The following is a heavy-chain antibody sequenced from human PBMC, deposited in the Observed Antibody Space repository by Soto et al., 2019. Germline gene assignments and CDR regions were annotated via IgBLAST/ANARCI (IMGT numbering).Heavy chain of an antibody. V-gene: IGHV1-69*13. Sequence: SVKVSCKASGGTFSSYRINWVRQAPGQGLEWVGGIVPIYRTADYAQKFQGRVTITADESARTSYMELRSLKSQDTAVYYCVPDYGAKLRSSWGQGTLVTVSS. CDR1: GGTFSSYR. J-gene: IGHJ4*02. CDR3: VPDYGAKLRSS. D-gene: IGHD3-16*01. CDR2: IVPIYRTA.